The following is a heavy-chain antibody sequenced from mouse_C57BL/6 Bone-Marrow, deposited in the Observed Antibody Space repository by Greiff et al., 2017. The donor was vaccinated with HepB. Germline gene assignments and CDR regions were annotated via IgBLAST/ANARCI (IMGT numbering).Heavy chain of an antibody. CDR2: IDPENGDT. Sequence: EVQLQQSGAELVRPGASVKLSCTASGFNIKDDYMHWVKQRPEQGLEWIGWIDPENGDTEYASKFQGKATITADTSSNTAYLQLSSLTSEDTAVYYCTTGGLGAWFAYWGQGTLVTVSA. V-gene: IGHV14-4*01. D-gene: IGHD4-1*01. CDR3: TTGGLGAWFAY. J-gene: IGHJ3*01. CDR1: GFNIKDDY.